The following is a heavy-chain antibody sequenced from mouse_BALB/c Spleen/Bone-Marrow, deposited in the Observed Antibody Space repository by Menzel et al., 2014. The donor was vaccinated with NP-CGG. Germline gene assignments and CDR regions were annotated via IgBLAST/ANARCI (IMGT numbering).Heavy chain of an antibody. CDR1: GISITTGNYR. CDR3: ARDGGLRGYAMDY. CDR2: IYYSGTI. Sequence: EVHLVESGPGLVKPSQTASLTCTVTGISITTGNYRWSWIRQFPGNKLEWIGYIYYSGTITYNPSLTSRTTITRDTSKNQFFLEMNSLTAEDTATYYCARDGGLRGYAMDYWGQGTSVTVSS. J-gene: IGHJ4*01. V-gene: IGHV3-5*02. D-gene: IGHD2-4*01.